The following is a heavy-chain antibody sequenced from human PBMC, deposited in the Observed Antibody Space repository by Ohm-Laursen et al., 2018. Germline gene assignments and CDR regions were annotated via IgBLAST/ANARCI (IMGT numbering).Heavy chain of an antibody. J-gene: IGHJ6*02. Sequence: SETLSLTCAVYGGPFSGYYWSWIRQPPGKGLEGMGEVNHRGSTNYNPSLKSRITISVDTSKNQFSLNLSSVTAADTAVYYCASLPHYDFWSGYYSLGYYYYGMDVWGQGTPVTVSS. D-gene: IGHD3-3*01. V-gene: IGHV4-34*01. CDR2: VNHRGST. CDR3: ASLPHYDFWSGYYSLGYYYYGMDV. CDR1: GGPFSGYY.